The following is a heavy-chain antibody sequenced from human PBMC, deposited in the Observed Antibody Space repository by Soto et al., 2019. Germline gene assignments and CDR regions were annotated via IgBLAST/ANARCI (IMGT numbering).Heavy chain of an antibody. J-gene: IGHJ4*02. CDR3: ARCIAAAGPIDY. Sequence: QVQLQESGPGLVKPSGTLSLTCAVSGGSISSSNWWSWVRQPPGKGLEWIGEIHHSGSTNYNPSLKSRVTISVGKSKNQFSLKRSSVTAADTAVYYCARCIAAAGPIDYWGQGTLVTVSS. CDR1: GGSISSSNW. CDR2: IHHSGST. V-gene: IGHV4-4*02. D-gene: IGHD6-13*01.